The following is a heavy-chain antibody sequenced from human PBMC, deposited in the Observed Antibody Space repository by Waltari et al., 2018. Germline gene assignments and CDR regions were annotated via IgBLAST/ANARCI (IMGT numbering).Heavy chain of an antibody. CDR2: IIPIFGTP. V-gene: IGHV1-69*06. Sequence: QVHLVQSGAEVKKPGSSVRVCGKAFGGTFSRSAFNWVRQAPGQGLEWMGGIIPIFGTPIYAQKFQGRVTITADTSTTTAYMELSSLRFEDTAVYYCAREATHSYYYFLDVWGKGTTVTVSS. J-gene: IGHJ6*03. CDR3: AREATHSYYYFLDV. CDR1: GGTFSRSA.